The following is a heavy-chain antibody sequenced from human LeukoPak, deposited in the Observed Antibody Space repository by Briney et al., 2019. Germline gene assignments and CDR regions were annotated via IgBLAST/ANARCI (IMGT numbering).Heavy chain of an antibody. Sequence: SETLSLTCAVYGGSFSGYFWSWIRQPPGKGLEWIGEINHSGRTKYNPSLKSRVTISVGTSNNQVSLKLSSVTAADTAVYYCARGALDYGDYDDYFDYWGQGTLVTVSS. V-gene: IGHV4-34*01. J-gene: IGHJ4*02. CDR2: INHSGRT. D-gene: IGHD4-17*01. CDR1: GGSFSGYF. CDR3: ARGALDYGDYDDYFDY.